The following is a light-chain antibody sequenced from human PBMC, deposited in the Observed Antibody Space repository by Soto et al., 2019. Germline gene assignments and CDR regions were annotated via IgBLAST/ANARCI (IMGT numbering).Light chain of an antibody. J-gene: IGKJ4*01. CDR2: GAS. V-gene: IGKV3-20*01. CDR1: QSVSSSY. CDR3: QQFGPTLP. Sequence: EMVLTQSPDTLSLSPGERATLSCKASQSVSSSYLAWYQQRPGQAPRLLIHGASKRATGIPDRFSGRGSGTDFTPTISRLEPEDFAVYFCQQFGPTLPFGGGTKVDI.